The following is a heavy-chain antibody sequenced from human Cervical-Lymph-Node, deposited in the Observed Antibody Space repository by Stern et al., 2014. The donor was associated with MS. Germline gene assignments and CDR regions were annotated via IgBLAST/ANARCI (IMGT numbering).Heavy chain of an antibody. CDR2: IIPMSGKT. V-gene: IGHV1-69*01. Sequence: QMQLVQSGAEVKKPGSSVKVSCKASGGIFSRYAFSWVRQAAGQGLEWMGGIIPMSGKTNYAQKFQGRVKVIADEATSTAYMELSSLRSEDAAVYYCASSYSGWDNPYHFYGMDVWGQGTAVTVSS. CDR1: GGIFSRYA. D-gene: IGHD6-19*01. CDR3: ASSYSGWDNPYHFYGMDV. J-gene: IGHJ6*02.